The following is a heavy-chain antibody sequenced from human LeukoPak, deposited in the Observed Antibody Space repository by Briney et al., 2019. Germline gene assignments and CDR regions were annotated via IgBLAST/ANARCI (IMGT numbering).Heavy chain of an antibody. CDR1: GYSISSGYY. CDR2: VYHTGSS. V-gene: IGHV4-38-2*02. D-gene: IGHD3-3*01. Sequence: SETLSLTCTVSGYSISSGYYWGWIRQAPGKGLEWIGSVYHTGSSYYTPSLKSRVFISIDTSKNQFSLMLSSVTAADTAVYYCAREKALVRLLRGGHFDYWGQGTLVTVSS. CDR3: AREKALVRLLRGGHFDY. J-gene: IGHJ4*02.